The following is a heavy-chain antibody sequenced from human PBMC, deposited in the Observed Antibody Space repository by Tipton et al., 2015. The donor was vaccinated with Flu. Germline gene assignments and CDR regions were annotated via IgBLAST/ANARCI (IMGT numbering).Heavy chain of an antibody. V-gene: IGHV4-39*07. CDR1: GDSISTTIYY. J-gene: IGHJ6*02. CDR2: IYYSGTT. CDR3: ARDLWNDRRAYYYYGVGV. Sequence: TLSLTCTVSGDSISTTIYYWGWVRQPPGKGLEWIGSIYYSGTTYYNPSPKSRVTISVDSSKNEFSLTLASLTAADTAVYYCARDLWNDRRAYYYYGVGVWGQGTTVTVSS. D-gene: IGHD1-1*01.